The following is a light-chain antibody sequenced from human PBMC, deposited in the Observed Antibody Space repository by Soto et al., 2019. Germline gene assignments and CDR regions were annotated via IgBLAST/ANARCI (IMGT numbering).Light chain of an antibody. V-gene: IGLV1-40*01. Sequence: QSVLTQPASVSGAPGQRVSISCTGSSSNIGAGSEVHWYQQVPGTAPKLLIYGNNNRPSGVPDRFSASKSGTSASLAITGLQPEDEADYYCQASDSSVSGSKVFGGGTKLTVL. J-gene: IGLJ2*01. CDR1: SSNIGAGSE. CDR2: GNN. CDR3: QASDSSVSGSKV.